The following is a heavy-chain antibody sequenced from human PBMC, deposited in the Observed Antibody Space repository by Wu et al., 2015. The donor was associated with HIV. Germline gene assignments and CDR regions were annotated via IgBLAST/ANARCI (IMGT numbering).Heavy chain of an antibody. V-gene: IGHV4-34*01. D-gene: IGHD5-12*01. CDR1: GGSFSGYY. CDR2: INHSGST. J-gene: IGHJ6*02. Sequence: QVQLQQWGAGLLKPSETLSLTCAVYGGSFSGYYWSWIRQPPGKGLEWIGEINHSGSTNYNPSLKSRVTISVDTSKNQFSLKLSSVTAADTAVYYCARGRVATIGPAGGMDVWGQGTTVTVSS. CDR3: ARGRVATIGPAGGMDV.